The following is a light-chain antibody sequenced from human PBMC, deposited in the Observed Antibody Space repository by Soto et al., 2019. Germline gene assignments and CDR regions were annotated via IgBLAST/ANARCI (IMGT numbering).Light chain of an antibody. Sequence: ILMTQSPATLSVSPGERATLSCRASQSVSNNLAWYQQKPGQAPRLLIYDASTRATGIPARFRGSGSGTEFTLTISGLQSEDFAVYYGQQYNNWPPWTFGQGTKVEIK. CDR3: QQYNNWPPWT. V-gene: IGKV3-15*01. J-gene: IGKJ1*01. CDR2: DAS. CDR1: QSVSNN.